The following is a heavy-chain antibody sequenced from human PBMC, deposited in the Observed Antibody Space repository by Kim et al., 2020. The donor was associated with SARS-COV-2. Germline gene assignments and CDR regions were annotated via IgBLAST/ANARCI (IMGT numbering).Heavy chain of an antibody. V-gene: IGHV3-30*07. J-gene: IGHJ4*02. Sequence: AGSWKLRFSISRDNSKNTVWLQMNSRRAEDMAVYYCARDPRDAYYFFDHWGQGPLVTVSS. D-gene: IGHD1-26*01. CDR3: ARDPRDAYYFFDH.